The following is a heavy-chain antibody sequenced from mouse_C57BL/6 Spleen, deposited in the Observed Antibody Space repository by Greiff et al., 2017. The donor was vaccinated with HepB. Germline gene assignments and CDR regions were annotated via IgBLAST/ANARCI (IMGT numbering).Heavy chain of an antibody. D-gene: IGHD2-3*01. CDR1: GFNIKDYY. CDR3: TTGGDGYPYAMDY. Sequence: EVKLMESGAELVRPGASVKLSCTASGFNIKDYYMHWVKQRPEQGLEWIGRIDPEDGDTEYAPKFQGKATMTADTSSNTAYLQLSSLTSEDTAVYYCTTGGDGYPYAMDYWGQGTSVTVSS. J-gene: IGHJ4*01. V-gene: IGHV14-1*01. CDR2: IDPEDGDT.